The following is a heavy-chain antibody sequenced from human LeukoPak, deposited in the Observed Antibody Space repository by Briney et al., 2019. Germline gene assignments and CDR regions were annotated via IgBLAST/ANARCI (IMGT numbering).Heavy chain of an antibody. Sequence: SETLSLTCTVSGGSISSYYWSWIRQPPGKGLEWIGYIYYSGSTNYNPSLKSRVTISVDTSKNQFPLKLSSVTAADTAVYYCATTYGYSSSWYLTYYYYGMDVWGQGTTVTVSS. V-gene: IGHV4-59*01. CDR2: IYYSGST. CDR1: GGSISSYY. J-gene: IGHJ6*02. D-gene: IGHD6-13*01. CDR3: ATTYGYSSSWYLTYYYYGMDV.